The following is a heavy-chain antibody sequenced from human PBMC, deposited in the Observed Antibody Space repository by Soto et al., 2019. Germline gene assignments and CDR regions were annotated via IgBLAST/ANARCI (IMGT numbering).Heavy chain of an antibody. D-gene: IGHD6-13*01. J-gene: IGHJ4*02. Sequence: QLQLQESGPGLVKPSETLSLTCTVSGGSISSSSYYWGWIRQPPGKGLEWIGRIYYSGSTYFNPSLKSRVPIYVDTSKNQFSLKLSSVTAADTAVYYCARHQTQQAARYFDYWGQGTLVTVSS. CDR3: ARHQTQQAARYFDY. CDR2: IYYSGST. CDR1: GGSISSSSYY. V-gene: IGHV4-39*01.